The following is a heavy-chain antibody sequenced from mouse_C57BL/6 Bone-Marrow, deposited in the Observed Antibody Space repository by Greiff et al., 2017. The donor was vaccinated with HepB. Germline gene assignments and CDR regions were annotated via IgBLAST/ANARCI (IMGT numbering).Heavy chain of an antibody. CDR1: GYTFTSYW. D-gene: IGHD1-1*01. Sequence: QVQLKQPGAELVRPGTSVKLSCKASGYTFTSYWMHWVKQRPGQGLEWIGVIDPSDSYTNYNQKFKGKATLTVDTSSSTAYMQLSSLTSEDSAVYYCARITTVLYWYFDVWGTGTTVTVSS. CDR3: ARITTVLYWYFDV. V-gene: IGHV1-59*01. J-gene: IGHJ1*03. CDR2: IDPSDSYT.